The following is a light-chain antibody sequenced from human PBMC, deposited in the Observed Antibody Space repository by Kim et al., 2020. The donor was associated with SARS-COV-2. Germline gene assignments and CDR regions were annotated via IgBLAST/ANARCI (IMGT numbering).Light chain of an antibody. CDR1: QSVVNN. Sequence: SVSPGERVTLSCRASQSVVNNLAWYQQKPGQATRLLIYGASTRATDIPARFSGSGSGTGFTLTISSLQSEDFAVYYCQQYNTWLYTFGQGTKLEI. V-gene: IGKV3-15*01. CDR3: QQYNTWLYT. CDR2: GAS. J-gene: IGKJ2*01.